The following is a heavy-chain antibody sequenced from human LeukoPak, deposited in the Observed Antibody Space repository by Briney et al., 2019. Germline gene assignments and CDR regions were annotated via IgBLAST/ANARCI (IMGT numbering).Heavy chain of an antibody. Sequence: GESLKISCKASGYSFSTYWIGWVRQMPGKGLEWMGIIYPGDSDTTYSPSFQGQVTISADKPISTAYLQWSSLKASDTAMYYCARQTSWSRRHFDYWGQGTLVTVSS. CDR1: GYSFSTYW. V-gene: IGHV5-51*01. J-gene: IGHJ4*02. CDR2: IYPGDSDT. CDR3: ARQTSWSRRHFDY. D-gene: IGHD2-2*01.